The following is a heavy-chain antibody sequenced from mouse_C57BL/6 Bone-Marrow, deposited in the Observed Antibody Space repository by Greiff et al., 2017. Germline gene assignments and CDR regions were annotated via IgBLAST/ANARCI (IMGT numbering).Heavy chain of an antibody. CDR3: ARGDYGTRFDY. Sequence: QVQLQQPGVERGMPGEEGKRAGQASGSPFTSSFIHFFKQRPGQGLEWIGEIDPSDSYTNYNQKFKGKSTLTVDKSSSTAYMQLSSLTSEDSAVYYCARGDYGTRFDYWGQGTTLTVSS. CDR1: GSPFTSSF. CDR2: IDPSDSYT. D-gene: IGHD1-1*01. V-gene: IGHV1-69*01. J-gene: IGHJ2*01.